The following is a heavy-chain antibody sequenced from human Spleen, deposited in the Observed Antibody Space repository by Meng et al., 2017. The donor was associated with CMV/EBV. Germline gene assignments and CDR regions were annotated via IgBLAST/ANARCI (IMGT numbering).Heavy chain of an antibody. CDR3: ARAYYTDAFDL. D-gene: IGHD3-3*01. J-gene: IGHJ3*01. CDR2: ISSSSSYI. Sequence: GESLKISCAASGFTFDDFAMHWVRQAPGKGLEWVSSISSSSSYIYYADSVKGRFIISRDNSKDTVYLQMSSLRVADSAVYYCARAYYTDAFDLWGQGTVVTVSS. V-gene: IGHV3-21*04. CDR1: GFTFDDFA.